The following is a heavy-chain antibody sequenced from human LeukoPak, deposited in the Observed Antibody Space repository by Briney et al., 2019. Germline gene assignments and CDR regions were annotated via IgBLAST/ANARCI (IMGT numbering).Heavy chain of an antibody. J-gene: IGHJ4*02. CDR1: GFTFSTYA. Sequence: PGGSLRLSCAASGFTFSTYAMSWVRQAPGKGLERVSAISGSGGSTYYAGSVKGRFTISRDNSKNTVYLQMNSLRAEDTAVYYCANRPRYYYGSGSYSSVDYWGQGTLVTVSS. CDR3: ANRPRYYYGSGSYSSVDY. V-gene: IGHV3-23*01. D-gene: IGHD3-10*01. CDR2: ISGSGGST.